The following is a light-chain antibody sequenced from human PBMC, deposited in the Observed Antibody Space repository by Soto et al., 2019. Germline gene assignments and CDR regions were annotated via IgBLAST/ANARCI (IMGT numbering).Light chain of an antibody. CDR3: QQYCCSLLS. Sequence: EIVLTQSPGTLSLSPGEVATLSCRASQSVSNNFVAWYQQRPGKAPRLLIYGSSSRASGIPARFSGSGSGTDFTLTISRLEPEDFAVYYCQQYCCSLLSFGGGTKVEIK. J-gene: IGKJ4*01. CDR2: GSS. CDR1: QSVSNNF. V-gene: IGKV3-20*01.